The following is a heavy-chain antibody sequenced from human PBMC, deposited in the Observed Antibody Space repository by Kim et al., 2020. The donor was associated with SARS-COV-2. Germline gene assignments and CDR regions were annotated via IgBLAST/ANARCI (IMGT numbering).Heavy chain of an antibody. CDR3: ARDHERTTDAYYYYGMDV. Sequence: GGSLRLSCAASGFTFSIYSMNWVRQAPGTGLEWVSSIMSSSSYLYYADSVKGRFTISRDNAKNSLYLQMNSLRAEDTAVYYCARDHERTTDAYYYYGMDVWGQGTTVTVSS. CDR2: IMSSSSYL. D-gene: IGHD4-17*01. J-gene: IGHJ6*02. CDR1: GFTFSIYS. V-gene: IGHV3-21*01.